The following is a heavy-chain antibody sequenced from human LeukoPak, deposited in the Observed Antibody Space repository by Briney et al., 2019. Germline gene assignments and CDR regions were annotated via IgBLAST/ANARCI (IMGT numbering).Heavy chain of an antibody. CDR3: ARGLTMFRGVPNLDS. D-gene: IGHD3-10*01. J-gene: IGHJ4*02. CDR1: GFIFRSYA. V-gene: IGHV3-30*04. CDR2: TSFDGGKS. Sequence: GGSLRLSCAASGFIFRSYAMNWVRQAPGKGLEWVAGTSFDGGKSFYVDSVKGRFTISRDNSNNTVYLQMNSLRPEDTAAYYCARGLTMFRGVPNLDSWGQGTLVTVSS.